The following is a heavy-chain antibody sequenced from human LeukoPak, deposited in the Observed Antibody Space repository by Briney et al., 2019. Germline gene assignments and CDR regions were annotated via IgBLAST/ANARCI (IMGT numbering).Heavy chain of an antibody. CDR2: ISYDGSNK. D-gene: IGHD2-8*02. V-gene: IGHV3-30-3*01. J-gene: IGHJ4*02. Sequence: GGSLRLSCAASGFTFSSYAMHWVRQAPGKGLEWVAVISYDGSNKYYADSVKGRFTISRDNSKNTLYLQMNSLRAEDTAVYYCARGTAYAYWGQGTLVTVSS. CDR3: ARGTAYAY. CDR1: GFTFSSYA.